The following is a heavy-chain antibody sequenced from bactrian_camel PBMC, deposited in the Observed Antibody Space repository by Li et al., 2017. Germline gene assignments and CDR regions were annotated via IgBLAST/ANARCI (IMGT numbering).Heavy chain of an antibody. Sequence: VQLVESGGGSVQAGGSLRLSCTASLYTPCMGWFRQAPGQGREGLATIYTGDGDTWYADSVKGRFTIAQDTAKNTVYLQMNNLKPEDTAMYYCAADVGSMSGNCQPNYWGQGTQVTVS. J-gene: IGHJ4*01. D-gene: IGHD6*01. CDR3: AADVGSMSGNCQPNY. V-gene: IGHV3S40*01. CDR1: LYTPC. CDR2: IYTGDGDT.